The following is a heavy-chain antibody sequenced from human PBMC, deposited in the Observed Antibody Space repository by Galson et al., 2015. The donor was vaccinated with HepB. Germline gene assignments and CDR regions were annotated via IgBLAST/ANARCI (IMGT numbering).Heavy chain of an antibody. V-gene: IGHV3-72*01. CDR2: SRNRARGYST. J-gene: IGHJ4*02. D-gene: IGHD4-23*01. CDR3: ARSEVTTVVTDFDS. CDR1: GFSFNDHY. Sequence: SLRLSCAVSGFSFNDHYVDWVRQAPGKGLEWVGRSRNRARGYSTAYAVSVRGRFTVSRDDPKNSVFLQMNRLRSEDTAVYYCARSEVTTVVTDFDSWGQGTLVTVSP.